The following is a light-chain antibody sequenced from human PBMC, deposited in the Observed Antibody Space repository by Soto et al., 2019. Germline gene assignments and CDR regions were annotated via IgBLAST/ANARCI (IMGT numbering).Light chain of an antibody. V-gene: IGLV2-23*02. J-gene: IGLJ1*01. Sequence: QSVLTQPASVSGSPGQSITISCIGTRSDIGGYNYVSWHQQHPGKAPKLMIFEVNKRPSGVSNRFSGSKSGNTASLTISGLKVEDEADYYCCSSGGSPTYVFGTGTKVTVL. CDR2: EVN. CDR3: CSSGGSPTYV. CDR1: RSDIGGYNY.